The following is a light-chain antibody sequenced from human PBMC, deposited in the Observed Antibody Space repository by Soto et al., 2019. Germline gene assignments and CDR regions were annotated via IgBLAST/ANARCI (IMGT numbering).Light chain of an antibody. Sequence: QSVLTQPPSASGTPGQRVSISCSGGSSNIGTNTVNWYQHLPGTAPKLLIFSNDERPSGVPDRFSGSKSGTSASLAISGLQSDDEAHYYCATWDDSLNGVVFGGGTKLTVL. CDR3: ATWDDSLNGVV. V-gene: IGLV1-44*01. CDR1: SSNIGTNT. J-gene: IGLJ2*01. CDR2: SND.